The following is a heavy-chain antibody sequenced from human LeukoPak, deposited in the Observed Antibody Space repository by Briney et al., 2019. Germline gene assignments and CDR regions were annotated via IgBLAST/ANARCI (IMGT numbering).Heavy chain of an antibody. V-gene: IGHV1-2*02. J-gene: IGHJ4*02. CDR3: ARDGNSVMVELDY. CDR2: INSNSGAT. CDR1: GFTLNDDY. Sequence: ASVKVSCKASGFTLNDDYMYWVRQAPGQGLEWMGWINSNSGATKYAQKFQGRVTMTRDTSISTVYMELSSLRLGDTAVYYCARDGNSVMVELDYWGQGTLVTVSS. D-gene: IGHD2-8*01.